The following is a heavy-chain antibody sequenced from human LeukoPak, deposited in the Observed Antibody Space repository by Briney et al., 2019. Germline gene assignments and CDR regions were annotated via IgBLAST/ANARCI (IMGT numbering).Heavy chain of an antibody. CDR1: GFTFRSDW. V-gene: IGHV3-23*01. Sequence: GGSLRLSCAASGFTFRSDWMSWVRQAPGKGLEWVAGISDSGGRTNYADSVKGRFTISSANPKNTLYLQMNSLSAEDTAVYFCAKRGVVIRVILVGFHKEAYYFDSWGQGALVTVSS. CDR3: AKRGVVIRVILVGFHKEAYYFDS. D-gene: IGHD3-22*01. CDR2: ISDSGGRT. J-gene: IGHJ4*02.